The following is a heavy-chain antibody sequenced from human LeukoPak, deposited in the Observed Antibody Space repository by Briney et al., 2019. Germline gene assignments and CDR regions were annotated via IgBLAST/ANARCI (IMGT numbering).Heavy chain of an antibody. Sequence: ASVKVSCKASGYTFTGYYMHWVRQAPGQGLEWMGWINPNSGGTNYAQKFQGRVTMTRDTSISTAYMELSRLRSDDTAVYYCAREQALLGYCSSTSCRRGADWFDPWGQGTLVTVSS. D-gene: IGHD2-2*01. V-gene: IGHV1-2*02. CDR2: INPNSGGT. J-gene: IGHJ5*02. CDR1: GYTFTGYY. CDR3: AREQALLGYCSSTSCRRGADWFDP.